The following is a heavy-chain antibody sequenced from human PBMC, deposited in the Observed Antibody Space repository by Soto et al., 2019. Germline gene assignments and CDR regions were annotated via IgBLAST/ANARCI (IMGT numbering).Heavy chain of an antibody. Sequence: PSETLSLTCSISGDSMNHNYWTWIRQPPGKGLEWIGYIYYSGSTNYSPSLKSRVTISVDTSKNQFSLKLSSVTAADTAVYYCARDNGYSYGYTLDHWGQGTLVTVSS. V-gene: IGHV4-59*01. CDR2: IYYSGST. CDR1: GDSMNHNY. J-gene: IGHJ4*02. D-gene: IGHD5-18*01. CDR3: ARDNGYSYGYTLDH.